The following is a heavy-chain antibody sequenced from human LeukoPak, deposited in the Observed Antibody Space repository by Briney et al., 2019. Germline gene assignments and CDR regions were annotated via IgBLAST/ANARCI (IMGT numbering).Heavy chain of an antibody. V-gene: IGHV3-30*18. CDR2: ISYDGSNK. J-gene: IGHJ5*01. CDR1: GFTFSSYG. Sequence: GGSLRLSCAASGFTFSSYGMHWVRQAPGKGLEWVAVISYDGSNKYYADSVKGRFTISRDNSKNTLYLQMDSLRDEDTAVYYCAKSYISGYPSNWFDSWGQGTLVTVSS. CDR3: AKSYISGYPSNWFDS. D-gene: IGHD3-22*01.